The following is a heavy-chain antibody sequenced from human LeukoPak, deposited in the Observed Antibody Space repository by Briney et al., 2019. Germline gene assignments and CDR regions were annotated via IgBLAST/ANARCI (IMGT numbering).Heavy chain of an antibody. J-gene: IGHJ1*01. Sequence: MPSETLSLTCAVYGGSFSGYYWSWIRQPPGKGLEGIGEINHSGSTNYNPSLKSRVTISVDTSKNQFSLKLSSVTAADTAVYYCARRIFHYYGSGSYYRRAEYFQHWGQGTLVTVSS. D-gene: IGHD3-10*01. CDR2: INHSGST. CDR3: ARRIFHYYGSGSYYRRAEYFQH. V-gene: IGHV4-34*01. CDR1: GGSFSGYY.